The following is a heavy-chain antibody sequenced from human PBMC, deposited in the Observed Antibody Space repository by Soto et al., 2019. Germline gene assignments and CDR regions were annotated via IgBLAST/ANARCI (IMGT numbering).Heavy chain of an antibody. D-gene: IGHD3-10*01. V-gene: IGHV4-59*01. Sequence: PSETLSLTCTVSGGSISSYYWSWIRQPPGKGLEWIGYIYYSGSTNYNPSLKSRVTISVDTSKNQFSLKLSSVTAADTAVYYCARDLTMVRGVIIPYYYYMDVWGKGTTVTVSS. CDR2: IYYSGST. CDR1: GGSISSYY. CDR3: ARDLTMVRGVIIPYYYYMDV. J-gene: IGHJ6*03.